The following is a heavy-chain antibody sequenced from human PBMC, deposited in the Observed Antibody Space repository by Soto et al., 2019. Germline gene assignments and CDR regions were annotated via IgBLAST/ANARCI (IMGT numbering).Heavy chain of an antibody. J-gene: IGHJ6*02. CDR2: VSWNSEIV. D-gene: IGHD2-15*01. CDR3: AKDRGPCSGNKCSSLYYYYGMDV. Sequence: VQLVESGGGVVQPGWSLRLSCAASGFKFGDYAMHWVRQAPGKGLEWVSGVSWNSEIVGYADSVKGRFTISRDNAKNSLYLEMNSLRTEDTALYYCAKDRGPCSGNKCSSLYYYYGMDVWGQGTTVTVSS. CDR1: GFKFGDYA. V-gene: IGHV3-9*01.